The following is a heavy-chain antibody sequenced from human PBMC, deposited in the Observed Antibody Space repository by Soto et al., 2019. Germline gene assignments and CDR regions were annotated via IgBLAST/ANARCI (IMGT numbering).Heavy chain of an antibody. CDR3: ARDGGRYHEAFDF. V-gene: IGHV1-3*01. CDR1: GYTFTNYA. D-gene: IGHD3-16*02. CDR2: INGNTGDT. Sequence: VHLVQSAAEVKRPGASLKVSCKASGYTFTNYAMHWVRQVPVQSLEWMGWINGNTGDTKHSHKFQDRVTITTNTSATTVYMELTSLKSGDTSVYFCARDGGRYHEAFDFWGPGTMVTVSS. J-gene: IGHJ3*01.